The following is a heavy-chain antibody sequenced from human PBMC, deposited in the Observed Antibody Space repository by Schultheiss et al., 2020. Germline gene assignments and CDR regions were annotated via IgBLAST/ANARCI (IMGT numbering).Heavy chain of an antibody. J-gene: IGHJ4*02. V-gene: IGHV4-34*01. CDR3: ASQGSSTGATDY. Sequence: SETLSLTCAVYGGSFSGYYWSWIRQPPGKGLEWIGYIYYSGSTYYNPSLKSRVTISVETSKNQFSLRLSSVTPADTAVYYCASQGSSTGATDYWGQGTLVTVSS. CDR2: IYYSGST. CDR1: GGSFSGYY. D-gene: IGHD1-26*01.